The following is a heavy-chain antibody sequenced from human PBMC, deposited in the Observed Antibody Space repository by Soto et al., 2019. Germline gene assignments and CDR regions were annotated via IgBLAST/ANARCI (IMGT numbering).Heavy chain of an antibody. D-gene: IGHD3-9*01. CDR1: GGFIISDY. CDR3: ARDILTGRMGIDV. V-gene: IGHV4-59*01. CDR2: IYYSGST. J-gene: IGHJ6*02. Sequence: QVQLQESGPGLVKPSETLSLTCTVSGGFIISDYWIWIRQPPGQGLEWIGYIYYSGSTNYNPSLRSRVTISLDTSKKQSSLKLSSVTAADTAVYYCARDILTGRMGIDVWGQGTTVTVSS.